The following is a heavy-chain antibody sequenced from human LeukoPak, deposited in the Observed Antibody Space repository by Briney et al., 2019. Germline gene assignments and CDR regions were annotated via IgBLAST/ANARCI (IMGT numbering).Heavy chain of an antibody. D-gene: IGHD1-26*01. CDR2: ISSEGGST. Sequence: GGSLRLSCAASGFTFSNYAMHWVRQAPGKGLECISYISSEGGSTYYADSVKGRFTISRDNSKNTLYLQMGRLRAEDMAVYYCARSNNIVGATYFDYWGQGTLVTVSS. V-gene: IGHV3-64*02. J-gene: IGHJ4*02. CDR3: ARSNNIVGATYFDY. CDR1: GFTFSNYA.